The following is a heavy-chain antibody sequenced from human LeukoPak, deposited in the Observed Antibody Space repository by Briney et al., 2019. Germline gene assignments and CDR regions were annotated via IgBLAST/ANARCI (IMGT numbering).Heavy chain of an antibody. CDR1: GGSISSNNW. D-gene: IGHD3-9*01. Sequence: SETLSLTCAVSGGSISSNNWWSWVRQPPGKGLEWIGEIYHSGSTNYNPSLKSRVTISVDKSKNQFSLKLSSVTAADTAVYFCARGAGYYDIFTGYYAGYYFDYWGQGTLVTVSS. V-gene: IGHV4-4*02. CDR2: IYHSGST. J-gene: IGHJ4*02. CDR3: ARGAGYYDIFTGYYAGYYFDY.